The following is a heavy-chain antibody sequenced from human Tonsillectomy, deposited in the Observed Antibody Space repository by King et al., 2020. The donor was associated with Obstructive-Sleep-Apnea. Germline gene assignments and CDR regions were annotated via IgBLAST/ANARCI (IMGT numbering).Heavy chain of an antibody. CDR1: GFTFSNFA. CDR3: AKGWSVVVGAANH. Sequence: VQLVESGGGLVQPGGSLRLSCAASGFTFSNFAMNWVRQAPGKGLEWVSGLSGSGGSTYYADSVKGRFTVSRDNSKNTLYLQMNSLRAEDTAVYYCAKGWSVVVGAANHWGQGTLVTVSS. J-gene: IGHJ5*02. CDR2: LSGSGGST. V-gene: IGHV3-23*04. D-gene: IGHD2-15*01.